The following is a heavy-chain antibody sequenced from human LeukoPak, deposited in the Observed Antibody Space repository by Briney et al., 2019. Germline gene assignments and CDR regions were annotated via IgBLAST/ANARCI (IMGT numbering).Heavy chain of an antibody. CDR1: GYTFSGYY. CDR3: ARGKDNGDDFDY. J-gene: IGHJ4*02. CDR2: INPRGGT. V-gene: IGHV1-2*04. D-gene: IGHD4-17*01. Sequence: GASVKVSCKASGYTFSGYYMHWVRQAPGQGLEWMGWINPRGGTNYAQKFQGWVIMTRDTSISTAYMDLSRLRSDDTAVYYCARGKDNGDDFDYWGQGTLVTVSS.